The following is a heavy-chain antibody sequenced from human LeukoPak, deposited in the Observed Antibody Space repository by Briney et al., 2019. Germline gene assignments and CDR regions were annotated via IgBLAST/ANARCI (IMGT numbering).Heavy chain of an antibody. CDR2: INHSGST. D-gene: IGHD2-21*02. CDR3: ARASPYCGGDCYPAYNWFDP. J-gene: IGHJ5*02. Sequence: PSETLSLTCAVYGGSFSGYYWSWIRQPPGKGLEWIGEINHSGSTNYNPSLKSRVTISVDTSKNQFSLKLSSVTAADTAVYYCARASPYCGGDCYPAYNWFDPWGQGTLVTVSS. V-gene: IGHV4-34*01. CDR1: GGSFSGYY.